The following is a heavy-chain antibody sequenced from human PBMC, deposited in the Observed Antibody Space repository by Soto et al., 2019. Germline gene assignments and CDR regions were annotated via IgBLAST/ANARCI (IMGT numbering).Heavy chain of an antibody. CDR1: GFTFSSYG. Sequence: QVQLVESGGGVVQPGRSLRLSCAASGFTFSSYGMHWVRQAPGKGLEWVAVISYDGSNKYYADSVKGRFTISRDNSKNTLYLQMNSLRAEDTAVYYCAKLSPMVRGVISPSGYWGQGTLVTVSS. CDR2: ISYDGSNK. CDR3: AKLSPMVRGVISPSGY. V-gene: IGHV3-30*18. J-gene: IGHJ4*02. D-gene: IGHD3-10*01.